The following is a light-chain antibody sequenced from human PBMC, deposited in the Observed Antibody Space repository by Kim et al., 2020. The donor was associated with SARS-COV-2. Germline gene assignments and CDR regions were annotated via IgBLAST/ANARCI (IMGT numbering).Light chain of an antibody. CDR3: QAWDRSTGA. Sequence: SYELTQPPSVSVSPGQTASITCSGDKLGDKYACWYQQKPGQSPVLVIYQDSKRPSGLPERFSGSNSGNTATLTISGTQAMGEADYYCQAWDRSTGAFGGG. V-gene: IGLV3-1*01. CDR2: QDS. CDR1: KLGDKY. J-gene: IGLJ3*02.